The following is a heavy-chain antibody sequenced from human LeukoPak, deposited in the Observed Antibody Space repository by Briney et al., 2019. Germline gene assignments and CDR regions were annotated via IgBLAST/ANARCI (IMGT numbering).Heavy chain of an antibody. Sequence: SETLSLTCTVSGGSISSSYYYWGWIRQSPGKGLEWIGYIYHSGSTYYNPSLKSRVTISVDRSKNQFSLKLSSVTAADTAVYYCARAPTAMVFFDIWGQGTMVTVSS. CDR3: ARAPTAMVFFDI. J-gene: IGHJ3*02. V-gene: IGHV4-30-2*06. D-gene: IGHD5-18*01. CDR2: IYHSGST. CDR1: GGSISSSYYY.